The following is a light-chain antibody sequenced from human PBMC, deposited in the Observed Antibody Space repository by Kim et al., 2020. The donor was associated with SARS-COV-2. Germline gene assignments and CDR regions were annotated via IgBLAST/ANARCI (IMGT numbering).Light chain of an antibody. CDR2: EVD. V-gene: IGLV2-14*01. CDR1: ISDVGGYKY. J-gene: IGLJ1*01. Sequence: QSITISGTGTISDVGGYKYVSWYQQHPGKAPKLVIYEVDNRPSGVSIRFSGSKSGNTASLTISGLQAEDEADYYCSSYIRGSTNYVFGTGTKVTVL. CDR3: SSYIRGSTNYV.